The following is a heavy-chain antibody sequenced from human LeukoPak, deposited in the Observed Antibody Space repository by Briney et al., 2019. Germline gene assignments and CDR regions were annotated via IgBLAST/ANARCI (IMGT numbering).Heavy chain of an antibody. CDR2: IYYSGST. J-gene: IGHJ4*02. CDR1: GGSISSYY. V-gene: IGHV4-59*08. D-gene: IGHD5-18*01. Sequence: SETLSLTCTVSGGSISSYYWSWIRQPPGKGLEWIGYIYYSGSTNYNPSLKSRVTISVDTSKNQFSLKLSSVTAADTAVYYCARPSAISLNADRPWVYWGQGTLVTVSS. CDR3: ARPSAISLNADRPWVY.